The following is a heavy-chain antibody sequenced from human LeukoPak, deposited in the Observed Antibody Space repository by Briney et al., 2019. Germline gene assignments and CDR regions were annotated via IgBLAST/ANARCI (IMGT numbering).Heavy chain of an antibody. Sequence: PGGSLRLSCVASGFSFSSYAMNWVRQAPGKGPEWVAAIWSDGRRIYYADSVKGRFTISRDDSKNTLYLQMNTLRAEDTAVYYCAKAPDEWELPNYFDYWGQGTLVTVSS. D-gene: IGHD1-26*01. CDR1: GFSFSSYA. J-gene: IGHJ4*02. CDR3: AKAPDEWELPNYFDY. CDR2: IWSDGRRI. V-gene: IGHV3-33*06.